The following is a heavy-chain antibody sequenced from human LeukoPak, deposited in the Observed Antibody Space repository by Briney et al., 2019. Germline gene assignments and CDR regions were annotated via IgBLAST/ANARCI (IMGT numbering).Heavy chain of an antibody. D-gene: IGHD3-22*01. V-gene: IGHV4-34*01. CDR3: ARAYYYDSSGQTPRAFDI. J-gene: IGHJ3*02. CDR1: GGSFSGYY. Sequence: PSETLSLTCAVYGGSFSGYYWSWIRQPPGKGLEWIGEIDHSGSTNYNPSLKSRVTISVDTSKNQFSLKLSSVTAADTAVYYCARAYYYDSSGQTPRAFDIWGQGTMVTVSS. CDR2: IDHSGST.